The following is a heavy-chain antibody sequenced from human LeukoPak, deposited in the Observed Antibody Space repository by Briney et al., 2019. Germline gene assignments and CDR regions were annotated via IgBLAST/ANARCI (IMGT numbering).Heavy chain of an antibody. CDR3: ARVYCSSTSCYPGYNWFDP. Sequence: SETLSLTCTVSGGSISSSSYYWGWIRQPPGKELEWIGSIYYSGSTYYNPSLKSRVTISVDTSKNQFSLKLSSVTAADTAVYYCARVYCSSTSCYPGYNWFDPWGQGTLVTVSS. D-gene: IGHD2-2*01. J-gene: IGHJ5*02. CDR2: IYYSGST. CDR1: GGSISSSSYY. V-gene: IGHV4-39*07.